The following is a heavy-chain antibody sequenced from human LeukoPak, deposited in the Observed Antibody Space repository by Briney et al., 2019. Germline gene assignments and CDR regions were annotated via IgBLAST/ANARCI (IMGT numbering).Heavy chain of an antibody. Sequence: GGSLRLSCAASGFTFSSYGMHWVCQAPGKGLEWVAFIRYDGSNKYYADSVKGRFTISRDNSKNTLYLQMNSLRAEDTAVYYCARDQDPDYYDSSGYPYWGQGTLVTVSS. V-gene: IGHV3-30*02. CDR1: GFTFSSYG. CDR2: IRYDGSNK. J-gene: IGHJ4*02. CDR3: ARDQDPDYYDSSGYPY. D-gene: IGHD3-22*01.